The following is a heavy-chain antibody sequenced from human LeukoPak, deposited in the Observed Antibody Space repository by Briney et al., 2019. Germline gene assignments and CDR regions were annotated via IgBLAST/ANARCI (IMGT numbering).Heavy chain of an antibody. J-gene: IGHJ4*02. D-gene: IGHD1-7*01. CDR3: AAGLNYVFDY. Sequence: PAETLTLTCTVSGGSISSSSYYWGWIRQPPGKGLEWIGSIYYSGSTYYNSYLKSRVTISVDTSKNQFSLKLSSVTAADTAVYYCAAGLNYVFDYWGQGTLVTVSS. V-gene: IGHV4-39*01. CDR1: GGSISSSSYY. CDR2: IYYSGST.